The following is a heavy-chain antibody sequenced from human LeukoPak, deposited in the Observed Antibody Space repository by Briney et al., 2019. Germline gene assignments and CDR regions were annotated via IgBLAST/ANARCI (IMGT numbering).Heavy chain of an antibody. CDR3: ARLDIVVVPAAIEH. Sequence: SETLSLTCAVSGYSISSGYYWGWIRQPPGKGLEWIGSIYHSGSTYYNPSLKSRVTISVDTSKNQFSLKLSSVTAADTAVYYCARLDIVVVPAAIEHWGQGTLVTVSS. CDR1: GYSISSGYY. CDR2: IYHSGST. J-gene: IGHJ1*01. V-gene: IGHV4-38-2*01. D-gene: IGHD2-2*02.